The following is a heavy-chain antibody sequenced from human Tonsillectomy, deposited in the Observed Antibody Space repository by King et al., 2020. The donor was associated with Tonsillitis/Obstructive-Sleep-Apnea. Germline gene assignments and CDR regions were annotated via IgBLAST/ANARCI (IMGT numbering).Heavy chain of an antibody. CDR3: ARDYYDSSGYYLGYFQH. D-gene: IGHD3-22*01. CDR2: SRPYDGDT. CDR1: GYTFTSYD. V-gene: IGHV1-18*01. Sequence: QLVQSGAEVKKPGASVKVSCKASGYTFTSYDITWVRQAPGQGLEWMGWSRPYDGDTNYAQKLQGRVTMTSDTSTTTAYMELRSLRSDDTAVYYCARDYYDSSGYYLGYFQHWGQGTLVTVPS. J-gene: IGHJ1*01.